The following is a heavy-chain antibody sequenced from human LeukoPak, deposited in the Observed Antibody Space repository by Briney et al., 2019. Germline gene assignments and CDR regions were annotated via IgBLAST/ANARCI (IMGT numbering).Heavy chain of an antibody. CDR1: GFTFSSYW. D-gene: IGHD6-19*01. CDR3: ARDNLQGYSSGFDY. J-gene: IGHJ4*02. Sequence: PGGSLRLSCAASGFTFSSYWMSWVRQAPGKGLEWVANIKQDGSEKYYVDSVKGRFIISRDNAKNSVYLQMNSLRADDTAVYYCARDNLQGYSSGFDYWGPGTLVTVSS. V-gene: IGHV3-7*01. CDR2: IKQDGSEK.